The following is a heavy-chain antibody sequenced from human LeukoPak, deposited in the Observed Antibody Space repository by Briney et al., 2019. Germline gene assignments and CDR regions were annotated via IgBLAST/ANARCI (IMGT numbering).Heavy chain of an antibody. CDR3: ARAYRYSGSYLPD. J-gene: IGHJ4*02. CDR2: IYYSGST. CDR1: GGSVSSSSYY. Sequence: SETLSLTCTVSGGSVSSSSYYWGWIRQPPGKGLEWIGSIYYSGSTNYNPSLKSRVTISIDTSKNQFSLNLSSVTAADTAVYYCARAYRYSGSYLPDWGQGTLVTVSS. D-gene: IGHD1-26*01. V-gene: IGHV4-39*07.